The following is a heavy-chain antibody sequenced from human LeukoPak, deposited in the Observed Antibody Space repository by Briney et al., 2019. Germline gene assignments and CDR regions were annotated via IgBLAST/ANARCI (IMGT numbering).Heavy chain of an antibody. CDR2: ISGSGGST. Sequence: GGSLRLSCAASGFTFNNYAMSWVRQAPGKGLEWVSGISGSGGSTYYADSVKGRFTISRDNSKNTLYLQMNSLTAEDTAVYYCAKDSVPYYYGSGSYQDYWGQGTLVTVSS. J-gene: IGHJ4*02. D-gene: IGHD3-10*01. V-gene: IGHV3-23*01. CDR1: GFTFNNYA. CDR3: AKDSVPYYYGSGSYQDY.